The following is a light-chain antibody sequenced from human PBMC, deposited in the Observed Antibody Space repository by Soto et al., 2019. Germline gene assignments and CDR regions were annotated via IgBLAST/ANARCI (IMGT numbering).Light chain of an antibody. CDR2: DAS. Sequence: EIVLTQSPATLSLSPGERATLSCRASQSVSSYLAWYQQKPGQAPRLLIYDASNRATGIPARFSGGGSGTDFTLIISSLEPEDFAVYYCQQGFNWPRFTFGQGTKLEIK. V-gene: IGKV3-11*01. CDR1: QSVSSY. CDR3: QQGFNWPRFT. J-gene: IGKJ2*01.